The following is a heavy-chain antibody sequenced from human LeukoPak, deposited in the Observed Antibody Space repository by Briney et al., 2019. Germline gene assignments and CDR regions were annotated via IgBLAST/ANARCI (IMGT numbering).Heavy chain of an antibody. Sequence: ASVKVSCKASGYTFTSYGISWVRQASGQGLEWMGWISAYNGNTNYAQKFQGRVTMTTDTSTSTAYMELRSLRSDDTAVYYCARDTGYCSGGSCSYYFDYWGQGTLVTVSS. J-gene: IGHJ4*02. V-gene: IGHV1-18*01. D-gene: IGHD2-15*01. CDR3: ARDTGYCSGGSCSYYFDY. CDR2: ISAYNGNT. CDR1: GYTFTSYG.